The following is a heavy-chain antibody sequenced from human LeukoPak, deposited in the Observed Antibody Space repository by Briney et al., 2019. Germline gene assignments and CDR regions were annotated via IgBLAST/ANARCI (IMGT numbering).Heavy chain of an antibody. CDR2: INSNSGGT. V-gene: IGHV1-2*04. Sequence: ASVKVSCKASGYTFTDYYLHWVRQAPGQGLEWMGWINSNSGGTRYAQKFQDWVTMTRDTSISTAYMELSRLKSDDTAVYYCARGYGDYGFDYWGQGTLVTVSS. CDR1: GYTFTDYY. CDR3: ARGYGDYGFDY. J-gene: IGHJ4*02. D-gene: IGHD4-17*01.